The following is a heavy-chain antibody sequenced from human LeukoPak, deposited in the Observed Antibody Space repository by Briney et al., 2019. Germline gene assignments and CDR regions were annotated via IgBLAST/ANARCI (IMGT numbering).Heavy chain of an antibody. CDR1: GYTFTSYG. V-gene: IGHV1-18*01. CDR3: ARGTVVVTAFYYYMDV. J-gene: IGHJ6*03. D-gene: IGHD2-21*02. Sequence: ASVKVSCKASGYTFTSYGISWVRQAPGQGLEWMGWISAYNGNTNYAPKLQGRVTMTTDTSTSTAYMELRSLRSDDTAVYYCARGTVVVTAFYYYMDVWGKGTTVTISS. CDR2: ISAYNGNT.